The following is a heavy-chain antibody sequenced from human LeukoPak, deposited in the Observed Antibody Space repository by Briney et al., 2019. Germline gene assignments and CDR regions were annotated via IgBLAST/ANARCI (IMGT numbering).Heavy chain of an antibody. V-gene: IGHV3-30*18. CDR3: AKDQDVAAAGTWGSIDY. J-gene: IGHJ4*02. Sequence: PGGSLRLSCAASGFTFSNYGIHWVRQAPGKGLEWVAVISYVATNEYYTDSVKGRFTISRDNSRNTLYLQMNSLRAEDTAVYYCAKDQDVAAAGTWGSIDYWGQGTLVTVSS. CDR2: ISYVATNE. D-gene: IGHD6-13*01. CDR1: GFTFSNYG.